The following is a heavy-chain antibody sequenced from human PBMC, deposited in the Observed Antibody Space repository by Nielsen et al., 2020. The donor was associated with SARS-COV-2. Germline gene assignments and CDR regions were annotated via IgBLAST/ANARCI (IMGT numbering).Heavy chain of an antibody. J-gene: IGHJ6*02. Sequence: WIRQPPGKGLEWIGEINHSGSTNYNPSPKSRVTISVDTSKNQFSLKLSSVTAADTAVYYCARGRRQQLVRAYYYYGMDVWGQGTTVTVSS. D-gene: IGHD6-13*01. CDR3: ARGRRQQLVRAYYYYGMDV. CDR2: INHSGST. V-gene: IGHV4-34*01.